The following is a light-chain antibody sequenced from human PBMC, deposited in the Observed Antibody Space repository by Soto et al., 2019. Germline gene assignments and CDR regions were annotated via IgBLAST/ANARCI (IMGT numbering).Light chain of an antibody. J-gene: IGKJ2*01. CDR1: QTVSSTY. V-gene: IGKV3-20*01. Sequence: EIVLTQTPGTLSLSPGERATLSCRASQTVSSTYLAWYQHKPGQAPRLLIYGASSRATGIPDRLSGRGAGTVFTLNISRLEPEDYAVYYCQQYDNSPYIFGQGTKLEIK. CDR2: GAS. CDR3: QQYDNSPYI.